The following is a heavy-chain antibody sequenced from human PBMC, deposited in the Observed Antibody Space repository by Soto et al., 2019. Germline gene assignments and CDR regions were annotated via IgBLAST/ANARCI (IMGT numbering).Heavy chain of an antibody. J-gene: IGHJ3*01. CDR3: ARHPFLTAFDV. CDR2: IYYSGTT. Sequence: SETLSLTCTVSGGSISSGSYYWDWIRQTPGKGLEWIGSIYYSGTTFYNPSLKSRVTISVDTSKNQFSLRLSSMTAADTAVYYCARHPFLTAFDVWGQWTMVTVSS. V-gene: IGHV4-39*01. CDR1: GGSISSGSYY.